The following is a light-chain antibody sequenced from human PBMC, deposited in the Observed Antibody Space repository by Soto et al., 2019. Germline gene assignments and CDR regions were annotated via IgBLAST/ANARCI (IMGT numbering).Light chain of an antibody. J-gene: IGKJ2*01. Sequence: EIVMTQSPATLTVSPGERAILSCRASQSVSSNLAWYQQKPGQAPRLLIYGASSRATAIPARFSGSGSATEFTLTITSLQSEDFAVYYCQQYKEWPPKYTFGQGTQLEIK. V-gene: IGKV3-15*01. CDR1: QSVSSN. CDR3: QQYKEWPPKYT. CDR2: GAS.